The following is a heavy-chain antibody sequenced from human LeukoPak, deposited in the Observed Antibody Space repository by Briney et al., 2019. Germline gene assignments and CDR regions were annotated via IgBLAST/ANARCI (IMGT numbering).Heavy chain of an antibody. CDR2: ISAYNGNT. D-gene: IGHD6-19*01. CDR1: GYTFTSYG. V-gene: IGHV1-18*01. Sequence: ASVKVSCKASGYTFTSYGISWVRQAPGQGLEWMGWISAYNGNTNYAQKLQGRVTMTTDTSTSTAYMELRSLRSDDTAVYYCARDVSLGGIAVAGTGTHFDYWGQRTLVTVSS. CDR3: ARDVSLGGIAVAGTGTHFDY. J-gene: IGHJ4*02.